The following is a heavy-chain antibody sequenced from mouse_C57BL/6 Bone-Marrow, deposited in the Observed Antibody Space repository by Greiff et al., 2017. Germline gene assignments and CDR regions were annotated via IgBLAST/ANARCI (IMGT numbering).Heavy chain of an antibody. V-gene: IGHV8-8*01. D-gene: IGHD1-1*01. J-gene: IGHJ3*01. CDR2: IWWDDDK. CDR1: GFSLSTFGMG. CDR3: ARIGVKAPYYYGIMWFAY. Sequence: QVTLKECGPGILQPSQTLSLTCYFSGFSLSTFGMGVGWIRQPSGKGLEWLAHIWWDDDKYYNPALKSRLTISKDTSKNQVFLKIANVDTADTATYYCARIGVKAPYYYGIMWFAYWGQGTLVTVSA.